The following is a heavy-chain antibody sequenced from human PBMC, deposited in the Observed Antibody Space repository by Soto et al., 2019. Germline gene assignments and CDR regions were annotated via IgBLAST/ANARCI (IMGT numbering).Heavy chain of an antibody. D-gene: IGHD3-10*01. J-gene: IGHJ5*02. CDR1: GGSISSYY. V-gene: IGHV4-59*08. CDR2: IYYSGST. Sequence: SETLSLTCTVSGGSISSYYWSWIRQPPGKGLEWIGYIYYSGSTNYNPSLKSRVTISVDTSKNQFSLKLSSVTAADTAVYYCASSDPLVPPGGWFDPWGQGTLVTVSS. CDR3: ASSDPLVPPGGWFDP.